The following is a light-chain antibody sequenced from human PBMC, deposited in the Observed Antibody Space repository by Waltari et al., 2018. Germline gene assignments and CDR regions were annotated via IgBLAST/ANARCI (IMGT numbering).Light chain of an antibody. Sequence: DIQITQSPSTLSASVGDRVTITCRASQSISSRLAWYQQKPGKAPKLLIYKASSLESGVPSRFSGSGSGTEFTLTISRLQPDDFATYYCQQYNSPDTFGQGTKLEIK. V-gene: IGKV1-5*03. CDR3: QQYNSPDT. J-gene: IGKJ2*01. CDR2: KAS. CDR1: QSISSR.